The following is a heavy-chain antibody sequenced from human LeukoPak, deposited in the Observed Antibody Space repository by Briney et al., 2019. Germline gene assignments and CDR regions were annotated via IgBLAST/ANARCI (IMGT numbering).Heavy chain of an antibody. J-gene: IGHJ4*02. CDR1: GVSISSYY. D-gene: IGHD1-1*01. Sequence: PSETLSLTCTVSGVSISSYYWSWIRQPAGKGPEWIGRIYISGSTNYDPSLKSRVTMSVDTSKNQFSLKLSSVTAADTAVYYCARDRGTWNDDGFDYWGQGTLVTVSS. CDR3: ARDRGTWNDDGFDY. V-gene: IGHV4-4*07. CDR2: IYISGST.